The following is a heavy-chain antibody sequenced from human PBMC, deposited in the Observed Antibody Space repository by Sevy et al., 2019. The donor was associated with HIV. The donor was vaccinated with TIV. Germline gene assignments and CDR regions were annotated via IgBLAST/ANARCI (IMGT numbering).Heavy chain of an antibody. CDR1: GYTFTSYG. CDR2: ISAYNGNT. Sequence: ASVKVSCKASGYTFTSYGISWVRQAPGQGLEWMGWISAYNGNTNYAQKLQGRVTMTTDTSTSTAYMELRSLRSDDTAVYYCARDRKDDFGICDAFDIWGQGTMVTVSS. J-gene: IGHJ3*02. V-gene: IGHV1-18*01. D-gene: IGHD3-16*01. CDR3: ARDRKDDFGICDAFDI.